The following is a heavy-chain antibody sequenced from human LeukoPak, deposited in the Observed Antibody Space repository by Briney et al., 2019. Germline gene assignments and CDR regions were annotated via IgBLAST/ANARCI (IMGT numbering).Heavy chain of an antibody. D-gene: IGHD7-27*01. CDR2: IRSKTNSYAT. J-gene: IGHJ6*03. V-gene: IGHV3-73*01. Sequence: GGPLRLSCAASGFTFSGSVMHCVRQASGKGRECIGRIRSKTNSYATAYAASVKGRFTIYRDESKNTAYLQMNSLKTEDTAVYYCSRHSTHGLTGMEYYYMDVWGKGTTVTVSS. CDR3: SRHSTHGLTGMEYYYMDV. CDR1: GFTFSGSV.